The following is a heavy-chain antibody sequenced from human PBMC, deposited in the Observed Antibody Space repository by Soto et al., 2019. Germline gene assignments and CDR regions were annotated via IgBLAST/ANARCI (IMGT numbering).Heavy chain of an antibody. D-gene: IGHD3-3*01. CDR2: INAGNGNT. Sequence: ASVKVSCKASGYTFTSYAMHWVRQAPGQRLEWMGWINAGNGNTKYSQKFQGRVTITRDTSASTAYMELSSLRSEDTAVYYCARDGDRITIFGVVKKYNWFDPWGQGTLVPSPQ. J-gene: IGHJ5*02. CDR1: GYTFTSYA. V-gene: IGHV1-3*01. CDR3: ARDGDRITIFGVVKKYNWFDP.